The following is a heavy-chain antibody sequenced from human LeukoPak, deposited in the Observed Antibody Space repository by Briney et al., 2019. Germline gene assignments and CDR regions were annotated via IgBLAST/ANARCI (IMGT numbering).Heavy chain of an antibody. CDR2: INSDGSST. J-gene: IGHJ6*02. V-gene: IGHV3-74*01. CDR3: VRGGACLYSSSCGLGGVGMDV. D-gene: IGHD6-13*01. Sequence: PGGSLRLSCAASGFTFSSYWMHWVRQAPGKGLVWVSRINSDGSSTSYADSVKGRFTISRNNAKNTLYLQMNSLRAEDTAVYYCVRGGACLYSSSCGLGGVGMDVWGQGTTVTVSS. CDR1: GFTFSSYW.